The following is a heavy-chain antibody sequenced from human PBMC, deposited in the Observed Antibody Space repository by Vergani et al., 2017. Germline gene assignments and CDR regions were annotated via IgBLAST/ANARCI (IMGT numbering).Heavy chain of an antibody. CDR2: IYSGCST. CDR1: GFTVSSNY. V-gene: IGHV3-53*04. CDR3: ARFQQLATFDY. D-gene: IGHD6-13*01. Sequence: EVQLVESGGGLVQPGGSLRLSCAASGFTVSSNYMSWVRQAPGKGLEWVSVIYSGCSTYYADSVKGRFTISRHDSKNTLYLQMNSLRAEDTAVYYCARFQQLATFDYWGQGTLVTVSS. J-gene: IGHJ4*02.